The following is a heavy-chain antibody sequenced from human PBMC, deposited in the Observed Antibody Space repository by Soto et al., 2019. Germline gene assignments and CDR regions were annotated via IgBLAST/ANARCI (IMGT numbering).Heavy chain of an antibody. J-gene: IGHJ4*02. CDR2: ISGSGGST. V-gene: IGHV3-23*01. CDR1: GFTFSSYA. CDR3: AKDNSRYDFWSGYVLDY. D-gene: IGHD3-3*01. Sequence: PGGSLRLSCAASGFTFSSYAMSWVRQAPGKGLEWVSAISGSGGSTYYADSVKGRFTISRDNSKSTLYVQMNSLRPEDTAVYYCAKDNSRYDFWSGYVLDYWGQGTLVTVSS.